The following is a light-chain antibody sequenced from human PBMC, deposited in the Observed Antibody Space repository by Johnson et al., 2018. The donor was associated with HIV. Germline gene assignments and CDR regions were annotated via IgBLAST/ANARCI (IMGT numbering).Light chain of an antibody. CDR2: ENN. CDR3: GTWDSSLGKV. V-gene: IGLV1-51*02. J-gene: IGLJ1*01. Sequence: QSVLTQPPSVSAAPGQKVTISCSGSSSNIGNNYVSWYQQLPGTAPKLLIYENNKRPSGIPDRFSDSKSGTSATLGITGLQTGDEADYYCGTWDSSLGKVFGTGTKVTVL. CDR1: SSNIGNNY.